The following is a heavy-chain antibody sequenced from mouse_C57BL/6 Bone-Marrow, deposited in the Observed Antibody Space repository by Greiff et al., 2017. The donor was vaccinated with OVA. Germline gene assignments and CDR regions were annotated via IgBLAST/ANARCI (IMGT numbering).Heavy chain of an antibody. V-gene: IGHV3-1*01. J-gene: IGHJ3*01. CDR2: ISYSGST. D-gene: IGHD3-1*01. CDR1: GYSITSGYD. Sequence: EVQLVESGPGMVKPSQSLSLTCTVTGYSITSGYDWHWIRHFPGNKLEWMGYISYSGSTNYNPSLKSRISITHDTSKNHFFLKLNSVTTEDTATYYCARARASGTPWFAYWGQGTPVTVSA. CDR3: ARARASGTPWFAY.